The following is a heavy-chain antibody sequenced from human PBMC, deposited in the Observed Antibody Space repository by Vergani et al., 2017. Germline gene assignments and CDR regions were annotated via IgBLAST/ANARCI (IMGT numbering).Heavy chain of an antibody. CDR2: ISSSSSYI. Sequence: VQLVESGGGLVKPGGSLRLSCAASGFTFSSYSMNWVRQAPGKGLEWVSSISSSSSYIYYADSGKGRFTISRDNAKNSLYLQMNSLRAEDTAVYYCAREGGVVAATAYRYYYYGMDVWGQGP. J-gene: IGHJ6*02. CDR3: AREGGVVAATAYRYYYYGMDV. V-gene: IGHV3-21*01. D-gene: IGHD2-15*01. CDR1: GFTFSSYS.